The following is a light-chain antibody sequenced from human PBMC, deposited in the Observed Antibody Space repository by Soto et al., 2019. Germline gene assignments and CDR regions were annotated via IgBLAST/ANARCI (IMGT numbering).Light chain of an antibody. CDR3: QSYDSSLGV. CDR1: SSNIGAGYD. J-gene: IGLJ1*01. CDR2: GNS. Sequence: QSVLTQPPSVSGAPGQRVTISCTGCSSNIGAGYDVHWYQQLPGTAPKLLIYGNSNRPSGVPDRFSGSKSGTSASLAITGLQAEDEADYYCQSYDSSLGVFGTGTKLTVL. V-gene: IGLV1-40*01.